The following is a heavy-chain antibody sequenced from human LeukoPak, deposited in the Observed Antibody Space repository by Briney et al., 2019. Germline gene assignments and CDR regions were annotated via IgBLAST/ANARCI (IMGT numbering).Heavy chain of an antibody. CDR2: IYYSGST. J-gene: IGHJ4*02. Sequence: SETLSLTCTVSYGSISDISYYWGWIRQPPGKGLEWIGSIYYSGSTYYNPSLKSRVTISVDTSKNQFSLKLNSVTAADTAVYYCARSLLFYCSGGSCYFDYWGQGTLVTVSS. D-gene: IGHD2-15*01. V-gene: IGHV4-39*01. CDR1: YGSISDISYY. CDR3: ARSLLFYCSGGSCYFDY.